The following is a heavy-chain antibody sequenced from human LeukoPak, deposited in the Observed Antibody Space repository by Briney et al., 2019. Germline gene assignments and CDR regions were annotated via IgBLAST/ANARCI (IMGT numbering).Heavy chain of an antibody. CDR3: AKGSYRPSSIGSGDY. Sequence: PGGSLRLSCAASGFTFSSYVMNWVRQAPGKGLEWVSGIGYSGGNTYYADSVKGRFTISRDNSKNTLYLQLNSLRPEDTAVYYCAKGSYRPSSIGSGDYWGQRTLVILSS. CDR1: GFTFSSYV. V-gene: IGHV3-23*01. CDR2: IGYSGGNT. D-gene: IGHD1-26*01. J-gene: IGHJ4*02.